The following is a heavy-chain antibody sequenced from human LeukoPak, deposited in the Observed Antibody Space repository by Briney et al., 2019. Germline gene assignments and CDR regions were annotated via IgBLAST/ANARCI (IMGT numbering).Heavy chain of an antibody. CDR3: ARNALRGYSTLDY. V-gene: IGHV4-59*01. CDR1: GGSFSGYY. CDR2: IYYSGST. D-gene: IGHD5-18*01. J-gene: IGHJ4*02. Sequence: PSETLSLTCAVYGGSFSGYYWSWIRQPPGKGLEWIGYIYYSGSTNYNPSLKSRVTISVDTSKNQFSLKVSSVTAADTAVYYCARNALRGYSTLDYWGQGTLVTVSS.